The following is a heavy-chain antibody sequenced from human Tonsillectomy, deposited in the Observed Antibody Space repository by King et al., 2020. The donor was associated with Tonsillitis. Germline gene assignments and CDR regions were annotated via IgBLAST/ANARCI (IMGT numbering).Heavy chain of an antibody. CDR1: GFTFSSYS. CDR2: ISSSSSTI. J-gene: IGHJ6*03. V-gene: IGHV3-48*01. Sequence: VQIVESGGGLVQPGGSLRLSCAASGFTFSSYSMNWVRQAPGKGLEWVSYISSSSSTIYYAESVKGRFTISRDNAKNSLYLQMNSLRAEDTAVYYCARGLIAATDGGMDVWGKGTTVTVSS. D-gene: IGHD6-13*01. CDR3: ARGLIAATDGGMDV.